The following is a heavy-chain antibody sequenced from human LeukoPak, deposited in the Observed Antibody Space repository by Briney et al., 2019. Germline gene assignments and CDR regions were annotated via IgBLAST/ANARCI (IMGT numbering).Heavy chain of an antibody. CDR3: AKTFQFFDWLAPGFDF. CDR1: GFPFSIHG. Sequence: GGSLRLSCAGSGFPFSIHGMHWVREVPGKGLEWVAFIRFNGKNEYYADSVRGRFTISRDNSNGTLYLQMNNLRPEDTALYYCAKTFQFFDWLAPGFDFWSQGTLVTVSS. CDR2: IRFNGKNE. D-gene: IGHD3/OR15-3a*01. V-gene: IGHV3-30*02. J-gene: IGHJ4*02.